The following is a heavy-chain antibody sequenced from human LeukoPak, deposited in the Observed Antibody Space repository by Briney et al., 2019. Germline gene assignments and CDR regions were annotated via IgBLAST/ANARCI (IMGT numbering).Heavy chain of an antibody. Sequence: GASVKVSCRASGYTFTGYYMHWMRQAPGQGLEWMGRINPNSGGTNSAQKFQVRVTMTMDTSTSTAYMELSKLRSDDTAVYYCARADCSSISCLNAFDIWGQGTMVTVSS. J-gene: IGHJ3*02. V-gene: IGHV1-2*06. CDR3: ARADCSSISCLNAFDI. CDR2: INPNSGGT. CDR1: GYTFTGYY. D-gene: IGHD2-2*01.